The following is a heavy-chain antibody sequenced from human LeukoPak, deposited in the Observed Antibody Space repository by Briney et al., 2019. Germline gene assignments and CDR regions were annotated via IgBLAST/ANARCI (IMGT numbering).Heavy chain of an antibody. CDR1: GFTFSSHG. CDR2: IWYDGSKK. V-gene: IGHV3-33*01. CDR3: ARDVSYNSLDY. J-gene: IGHJ4*02. Sequence: GGSLRLSCATSGFTFSSHGFYWVRQAPGKGLDWVAVIWYDGSKKYYADSVKGRSTISRDNSKNTLYLEMNSLRAEDTAAYYCARDVSYNSLDYWGQGTLVTVSS. D-gene: IGHD6-13*01.